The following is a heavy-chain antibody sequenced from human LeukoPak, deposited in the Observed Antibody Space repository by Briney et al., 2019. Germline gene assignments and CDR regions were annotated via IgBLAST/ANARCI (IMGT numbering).Heavy chain of an antibody. Sequence: GGSLRLSCAASGFSFSTYWMSWVRQAPGKGLQWVANIKQDGSEKNYVDSVKGRFTISRDNAKNSLYLQMNSLRAEDTAVYYCARGSSSRLYWGQGTLVTVSS. V-gene: IGHV3-7*03. CDR2: IKQDGSEK. CDR1: GFSFSTYW. J-gene: IGHJ4*02. D-gene: IGHD2-2*01. CDR3: ARGSSSRLY.